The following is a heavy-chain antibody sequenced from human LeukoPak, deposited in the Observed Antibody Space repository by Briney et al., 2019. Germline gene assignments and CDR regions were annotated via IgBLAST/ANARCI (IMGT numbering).Heavy chain of an antibody. J-gene: IGHJ4*02. CDR2: ISGSGGST. CDR1: AFTFSSYA. D-gene: IGHD2-15*01. Sequence: PGGSLRLSCAASAFTFSSYAMSWVRQAPGKGLEWVSVISGSGGSTYYADSVKGRFTISRDNSKNTLYLQMNSLRAEDTAVYYCAKFGCSGGSCFIWGQGTLVTVSS. V-gene: IGHV3-23*01. CDR3: AKFGCSGGSCFI.